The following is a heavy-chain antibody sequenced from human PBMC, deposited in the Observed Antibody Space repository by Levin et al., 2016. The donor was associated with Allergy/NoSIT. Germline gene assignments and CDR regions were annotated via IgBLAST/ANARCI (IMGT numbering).Heavy chain of an antibody. Sequence: GESLKISCAASGFMFVNYAMTWVRKAPGQGLEWVAVISGKGDDTYYAGSVKGRFTISRDNSKDTLFLQMNRLSADDTAIYYCATKGGASDSTSYLVLDNWGQGTPVTVSS. D-gene: IGHD3-22*01. CDR3: ATKGGASDSTSYLVLDN. J-gene: IGHJ4*02. CDR1: GFMFVNYA. CDR2: ISGKGDDT. V-gene: IGHV3-23*01.